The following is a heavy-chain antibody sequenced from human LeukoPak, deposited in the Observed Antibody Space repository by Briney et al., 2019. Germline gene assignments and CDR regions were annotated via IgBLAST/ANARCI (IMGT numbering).Heavy chain of an antibody. J-gene: IGHJ1*01. CDR1: GFTFSSYA. CDR3: AKLVGGYDYPPV. Sequence: PGGSLRLSCAASGFTFSSYAMSWVRQAPGKGLEWVSAITTSGGSTYYADSVKGRFTISRDDSKNTLSLQMNSLRVEDTAVYYCAKLVGGYDYPPVWGQGTLVTVSS. V-gene: IGHV3-23*01. CDR2: ITTSGGST. D-gene: IGHD5-12*01.